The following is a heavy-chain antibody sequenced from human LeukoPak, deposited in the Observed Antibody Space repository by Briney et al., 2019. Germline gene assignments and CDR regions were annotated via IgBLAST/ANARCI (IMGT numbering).Heavy chain of an antibody. CDR2: ISAYNGNT. D-gene: IGHD3-22*01. Sequence: GASVKVSCKASGYTFTSYGISWVRQAPGQGLEWMGWISAYNGNTNYAQKLQGRVTMTTDTSTSTAYMELRSLRSDDTAVYYCARAVPGYYDSSGYYPLWGQGTLVTVSS. CDR1: GYTFTSYG. J-gene: IGHJ4*02. CDR3: ARAVPGYYDSSGYYPL. V-gene: IGHV1-18*01.